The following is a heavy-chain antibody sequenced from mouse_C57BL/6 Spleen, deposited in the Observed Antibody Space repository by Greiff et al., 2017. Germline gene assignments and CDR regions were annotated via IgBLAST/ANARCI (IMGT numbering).Heavy chain of an antibody. CDR2: INPNNGGT. CDR3: ASSGYGYSPGFAY. V-gene: IGHV1-26*01. CDR1: GYTFTDYY. J-gene: IGHJ3*01. Sequence: EVQLQQSGPELVKPGASVKISCKASGYTFTDYYMHWVKQSHGRSLEWIGDINPNNGGTSYNQKFKGKATLTVDKSSSTAYMELRSLTSEDSAVYYCASSGYGYSPGFAYWGQGTLVTVSA. D-gene: IGHD2-2*01.